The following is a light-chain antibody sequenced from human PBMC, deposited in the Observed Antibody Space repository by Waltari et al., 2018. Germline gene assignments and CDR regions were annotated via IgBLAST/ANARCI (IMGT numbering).Light chain of an antibody. Sequence: DFQMTQSPSTLAASVGDRVTIACRASHSIDYWLAWYQQKPGKAPKLLIYDASNLDSGVPSRFSGRGSGTEFALTISSLQPDDFATYYCQQSHSTPWTFGQGTKVDIK. CDR1: HSIDYW. CDR3: QQSHSTPWT. J-gene: IGKJ1*01. V-gene: IGKV1-5*01. CDR2: DAS.